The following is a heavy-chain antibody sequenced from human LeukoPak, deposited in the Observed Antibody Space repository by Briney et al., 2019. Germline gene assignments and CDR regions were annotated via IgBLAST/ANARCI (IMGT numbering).Heavy chain of an antibody. D-gene: IGHD5-24*01. J-gene: IGHJ5*02. CDR3: ARDGEMAQGIDP. V-gene: IGHV1-69*05. Sequence: SVKVSCKASGGTFSSYAISWVRQAPGQGLEWMGGIIPIFGTANYAQKFQGRVTITTDESTSTAYMELSSLRAEDTAVYYCARDGEMAQGIDPWGQGTLVTVSS. CDR2: IIPIFGTA. CDR1: GGTFSSYA.